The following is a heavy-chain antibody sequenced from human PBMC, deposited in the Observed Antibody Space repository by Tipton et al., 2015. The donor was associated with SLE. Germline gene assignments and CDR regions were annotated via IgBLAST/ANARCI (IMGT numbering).Heavy chain of an antibody. CDR1: GGSISSSSYY. CDR3: ARDATIVGVVTFFDY. D-gene: IGHD3-3*01. V-gene: IGHV4-39*07. CDR2: IYYSRST. J-gene: IGHJ4*02. Sequence: TLTLTCTVSGGSISSSSYYWGWIRQPPGKGLEWIGNIYYSRSTYYNPSLKSRVTISVDTSKNQFSLKLSSVTAADTAVYYCARDATIVGVVTFFDYWGQGTLVTVSS.